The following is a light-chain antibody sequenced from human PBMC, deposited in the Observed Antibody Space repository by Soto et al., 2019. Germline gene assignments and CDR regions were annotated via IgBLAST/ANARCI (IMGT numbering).Light chain of an antibody. CDR1: SSDVGGYNY. J-gene: IGLJ2*01. Sequence: QSALTQPASVSGSPGQSITISCTGTSSDVGGYNYVSWYQQHPGKAPKVMIYDVSNRPSGVSNRFSGSKSGNTASLTISGLQAEYEADYYCSSYTSSSPVVFGGGTKLTVL. CDR3: SSYTSSSPVV. V-gene: IGLV2-14*03. CDR2: DVS.